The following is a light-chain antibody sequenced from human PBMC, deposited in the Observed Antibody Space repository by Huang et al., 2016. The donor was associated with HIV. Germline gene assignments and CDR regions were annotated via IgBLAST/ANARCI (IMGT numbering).Light chain of an antibody. CDR3: QQYHNTPRT. V-gene: IGKV4-1*01. J-gene: IGKJ1*01. CDR1: QSVLYSSNNKNY. CDR2: WAS. Sequence: DVVMTQSPDSLAVSLGERATINCKSSQSVLYSSNNKNYLAWYQQKPGQPPKLLIYWASTRESGVPDRFSGSGSGTDFTLPISSLQAEDVAVYYCQQYHNTPRTFGQGTKVEIK.